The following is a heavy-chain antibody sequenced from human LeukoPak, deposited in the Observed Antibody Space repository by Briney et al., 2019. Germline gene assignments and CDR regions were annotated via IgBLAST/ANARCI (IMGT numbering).Heavy chain of an antibody. CDR3: ARDCSGGSCHFDY. CDR1: GHTFTRYG. J-gene: IGHJ4*02. CDR2: ISGYNGNT. D-gene: IGHD2-15*01. Sequence: ASVKVSCKTSGHTFTRYGISWVRQAPGQGLVWMGWISGYNGNTNYAQKFQGRVNMTTDTSTSTAYMELRSLRSDDTAVYYCARDCSGGSCHFDYWGQGTLVTVPS. V-gene: IGHV1-18*04.